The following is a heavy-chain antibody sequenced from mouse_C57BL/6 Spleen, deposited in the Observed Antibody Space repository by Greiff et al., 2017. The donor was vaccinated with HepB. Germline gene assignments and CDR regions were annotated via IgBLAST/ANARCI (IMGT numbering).Heavy chain of an antibody. CDR3: ARDPHYYGSSYFDY. CDR2: ISYDGSN. V-gene: IGHV3-6*01. D-gene: IGHD1-1*01. CDR1: GYSITSGYY. J-gene: IGHJ2*01. Sequence: DVKLVESGPGLVKPSQSLSLTCSVTGYSITSGYYWNWIRQFPGNKLEWMGYISYDGSNNYNPSLKNRISITRDTSKNQFFLKLNSVTTEDTATYYCARDPHYYGSSYFDYWGQGTTLTVSS.